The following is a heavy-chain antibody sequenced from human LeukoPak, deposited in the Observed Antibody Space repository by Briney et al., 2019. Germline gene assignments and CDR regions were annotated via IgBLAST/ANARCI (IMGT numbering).Heavy chain of an antibody. Sequence: GGSLRLSCAASGFTFSSYPMTWVRQAPGKGLQWVSTISGSGGTPYYADSVKGRFTISRDNSKNTLSLQMNSLRDEDTAIYYCTRVGYIDEGIDYWGQGTLVTVSS. J-gene: IGHJ4*02. CDR1: GFTFSSYP. CDR2: ISGSGGTP. D-gene: IGHD5-24*01. CDR3: TRVGYIDEGIDY. V-gene: IGHV3-23*01.